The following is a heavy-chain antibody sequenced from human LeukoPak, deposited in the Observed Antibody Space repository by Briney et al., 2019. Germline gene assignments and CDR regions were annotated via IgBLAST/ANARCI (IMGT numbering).Heavy chain of an antibody. D-gene: IGHD1-26*01. CDR1: GFSCSGYW. V-gene: IGHV3-7*01. J-gene: IGHJ4*02. CDR2: IKEDGSEK. Sequence: GGSLRLSCAASGFSCSGYWMSWVRQAPGKGLEWVANIKEDGSEKNYVDSVKGRFTISRDNAKNSLYLQVNSLRAEDTAVYYCSGGVGSDYWGQGTLVTVSS. CDR3: SGGVGSDY.